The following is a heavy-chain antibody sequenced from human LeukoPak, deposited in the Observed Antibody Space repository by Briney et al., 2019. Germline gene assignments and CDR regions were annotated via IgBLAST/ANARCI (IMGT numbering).Heavy chain of an antibody. Sequence: RASVKVSCKASGYTFTSYGISWVRQAPGQGLEWMGWISAYNGNTNYAQKLQGRVTMTTDTSTSTAYMELRSLRSEDTAVYYCATTIAAAGFDYWGQGTLVTVSS. CDR2: ISAYNGNT. J-gene: IGHJ4*02. CDR1: GYTFTSYG. D-gene: IGHD6-13*01. V-gene: IGHV1-18*01. CDR3: ATTIAAAGFDY.